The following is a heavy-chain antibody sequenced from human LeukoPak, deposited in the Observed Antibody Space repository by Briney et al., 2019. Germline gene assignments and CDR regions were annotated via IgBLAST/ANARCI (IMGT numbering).Heavy chain of an antibody. Sequence: ASVKVSCKASGYTFTNYGISWVRQAPGQGLEWMGWISIYNSNTGYAQKLRGRVIMTTDTSTSTAYMELRSLRSDDTAVYYCARITYDFWSGYYMPDDPWGQGTLVTVSS. J-gene: IGHJ5*02. V-gene: IGHV1-18*01. D-gene: IGHD3-3*01. CDR3: ARITYDFWSGYYMPDDP. CDR2: ISIYNSNT. CDR1: GYTFTNYG.